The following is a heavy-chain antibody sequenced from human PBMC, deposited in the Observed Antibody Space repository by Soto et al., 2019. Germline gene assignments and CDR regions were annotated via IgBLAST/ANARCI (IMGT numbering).Heavy chain of an antibody. Sequence: SETLSLTCAVSGGSISSSNWWSWVRQPPGKGLEWIGEIYHSGSTNYNPSLKSRVTISVDKSKNQFSLKLSSVTAADTAVYYCARDAIYCSGGSCYSFYFDYWGQGTLVTVSS. CDR1: GGSISSSNW. V-gene: IGHV4-4*02. J-gene: IGHJ4*02. CDR2: IYHSGST. CDR3: ARDAIYCSGGSCYSFYFDY. D-gene: IGHD2-15*01.